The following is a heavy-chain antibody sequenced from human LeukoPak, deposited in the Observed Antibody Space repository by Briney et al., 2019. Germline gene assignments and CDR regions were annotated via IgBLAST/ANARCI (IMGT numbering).Heavy chain of an antibody. V-gene: IGHV3-21*01. J-gene: IGHJ4*02. CDR3: VRLRRNSDRSGYYYHYDY. D-gene: IGHD3-22*01. CDR1: GYTFSDFS. Sequence: GGSLTLSCAASGYTFSDFSVNWVRQAPGKGLEWVSSISVRSNYRYYADSVRGRFTISRDDARDSLFLQMNSLRAEDTAVYFCVRLRRNSDRSGYYYHYDYWGQGTLVTVSS. CDR2: ISVRSNYR.